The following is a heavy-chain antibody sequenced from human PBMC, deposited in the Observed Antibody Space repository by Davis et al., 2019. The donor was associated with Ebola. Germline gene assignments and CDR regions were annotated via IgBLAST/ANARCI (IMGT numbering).Heavy chain of an antibody. CDR1: GGSISSSSYY. V-gene: IGHV4-39*07. CDR2: IYYSGGT. Sequence: SETLSLTCTVSGGSISSSSYYWGWIRQPPGKGLEWIGSIYYSGGTYYNPSLKSRVTISVDTSKNQFSLKLSSVTAADTAVYYCARGRYYYDSSGYWTYWGQGTLVTVSS. CDR3: ARGRYYYDSSGYWTY. D-gene: IGHD3-22*01. J-gene: IGHJ4*02.